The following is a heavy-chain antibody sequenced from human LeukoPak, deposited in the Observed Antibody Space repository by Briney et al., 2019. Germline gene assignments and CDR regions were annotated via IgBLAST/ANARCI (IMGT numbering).Heavy chain of an antibody. V-gene: IGHV3-23*01. CDR3: AKGLRGYSYGYIDY. J-gene: IGHJ4*02. CDR2: ISPSGGIT. D-gene: IGHD5-18*01. CDR1: GFTFSSHG. Sequence: QTGGTLRLSCAASGFTFSSHGMNWVRQAPGKGLEWVSGISPSGGITYYTDSVKGRFTISRDNSKNTLYLQMNSLRAEDTAVYYCAKGLRGYSYGYIDYWGQGTLVTVSS.